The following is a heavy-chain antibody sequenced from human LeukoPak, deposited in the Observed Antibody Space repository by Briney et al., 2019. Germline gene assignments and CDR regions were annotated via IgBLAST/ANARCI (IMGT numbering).Heavy chain of an antibody. Sequence: NPSETLSLTCTVSGGSISNYFWGWIRQPPGKGLEWIGYIYYTGSTNYNPSLKSRVTISVDTAKNQFSLKLSSVTAADTAVYYCARVCGGDCSTRATYYYYYYMDVWGKGTTVTVSS. CDR1: GGSISNYF. D-gene: IGHD2-21*01. V-gene: IGHV4-59*08. J-gene: IGHJ6*03. CDR3: ARVCGGDCSTRATYYYYYYMDV. CDR2: IYYTGST.